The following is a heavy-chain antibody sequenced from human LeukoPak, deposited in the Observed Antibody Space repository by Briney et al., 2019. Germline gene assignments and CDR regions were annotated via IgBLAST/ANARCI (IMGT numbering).Heavy chain of an antibody. D-gene: IGHD3-22*01. Sequence: ASVKVSCKASGYTFTSYGISWVRQAPGQGLEWMGWIGAYNGNTNYAQKLQGRVTMTTDTSTSTAYMELRSLRSDDTAVYYCARGAPFTMIVVPSDYWGQGTLVTVSS. CDR1: GYTFTSYG. CDR3: ARGAPFTMIVVPSDY. J-gene: IGHJ4*02. V-gene: IGHV1-18*01. CDR2: IGAYNGNT.